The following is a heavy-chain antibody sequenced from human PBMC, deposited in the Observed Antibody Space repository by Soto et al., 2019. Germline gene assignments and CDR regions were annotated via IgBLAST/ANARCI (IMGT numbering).Heavy chain of an antibody. V-gene: IGHV1-2*02. CDR1: GYTFSSHA. D-gene: IGHD3-10*01. CDR2: INPNSGGT. Sequence: ASVKVSCKASGYTFSSHATHWVRLAPGQRLEWMGWINPNSGGTNYAQKFQGRVTMTRDTSIRTAYMELSRLRSDDTAVYYCARDRRYYSTGSYYGAYYNYSMDVGGQGSTLTASS. J-gene: IGHJ6*02. CDR3: ARDRRYYSTGSYYGAYYNYSMDV.